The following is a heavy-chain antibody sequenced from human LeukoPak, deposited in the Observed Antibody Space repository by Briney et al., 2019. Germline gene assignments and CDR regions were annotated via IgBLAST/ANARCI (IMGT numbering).Heavy chain of an antibody. CDR1: GFTFSSYW. J-gene: IGHJ5*02. Sequence: GGSLRLSCAASGFTFSSYWMSWVRQAPGKGLEWVANIKQDGSEKYYVDSVKGRFTISKDNAKNSLYLQMNSLRAEDTALYYCAKDSDYYGSAMGENWFDPWGQGILVTVSS. D-gene: IGHD3-10*01. CDR3: AKDSDYYGSAMGENWFDP. V-gene: IGHV3-7*03. CDR2: IKQDGSEK.